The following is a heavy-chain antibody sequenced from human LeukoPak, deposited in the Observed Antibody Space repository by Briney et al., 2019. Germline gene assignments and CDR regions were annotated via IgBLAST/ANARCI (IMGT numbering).Heavy chain of an antibody. V-gene: IGHV3-53*01. Sequence: GGSLRLSCAASGFTVSSSYMTWVRQAPGKGLEWVSVIRSGGSTVYADSVKGRFTISRDNAKNSLYLQMNSLRVEDTAVYYCARDKIVGATLFDAWGQGTLVTVSS. CDR3: ARDKIVGATLFDA. D-gene: IGHD2/OR15-2a*01. J-gene: IGHJ4*02. CDR2: IRSGGST. CDR1: GFTVSSSY.